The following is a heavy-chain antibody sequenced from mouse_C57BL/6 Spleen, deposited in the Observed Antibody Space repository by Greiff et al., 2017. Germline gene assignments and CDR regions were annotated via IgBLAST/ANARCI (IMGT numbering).Heavy chain of an antibody. J-gene: IGHJ4*01. V-gene: IGHV1-82*01. D-gene: IGHD2-5*01. CDR1: GYAFSSSW. Sequence: QVQLQQSGPELVKPGASVKISCKASGYAFSSSWMNWVKQRPGKGLEWIGRIYPGDGDTNYNGKFKGKATLTADKSSSTASMQLSSLTSEDSAVYVCARTATVVTSPDDYAMDYWGQGTSVTVSS. CDR2: IYPGDGDT. CDR3: ARTATVVTSPDDYAMDY.